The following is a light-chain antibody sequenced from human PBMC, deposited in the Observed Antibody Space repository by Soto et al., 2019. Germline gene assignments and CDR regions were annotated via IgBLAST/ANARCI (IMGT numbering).Light chain of an antibody. Sequence: IRLTQSPSSLSASVGDRVTITCQASQDIRNYLNWYQQKPGRAPNLLIYDASNLKTGVPSRFSGSRSGTDFTFTISSLQPEDIATYYCQHYDHLPPLSFGEGTKVEIK. CDR1: QDIRNY. CDR2: DAS. V-gene: IGKV1-33*01. CDR3: QHYDHLPPLS. J-gene: IGKJ4*01.